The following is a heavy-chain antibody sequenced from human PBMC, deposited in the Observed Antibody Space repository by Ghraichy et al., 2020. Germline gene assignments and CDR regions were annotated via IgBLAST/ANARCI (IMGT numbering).Heavy chain of an antibody. J-gene: IGHJ3*02. D-gene: IGHD1-1*01. Sequence: SETLSLTCTVSGGSISSYYWSWIRQPPGKGLEWIGYIYTSGSTNYNPSLKSRVTISVDTSKNQFSLKLSSVTAADTAVYYCARHERYPDAFDIWGQGTMVTVSS. CDR2: IYTSGST. CDR3: ARHERYPDAFDI. V-gene: IGHV4-4*09. CDR1: GGSISSYY.